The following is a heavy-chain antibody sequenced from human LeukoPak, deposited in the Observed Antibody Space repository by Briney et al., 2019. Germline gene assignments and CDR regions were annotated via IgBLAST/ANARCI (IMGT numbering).Heavy chain of an antibody. D-gene: IGHD1-14*01. Sequence: SETLSLTCTVSSGSISGHYWSWIRQSPGRGLEWIGNIYNSGITKYNPSLNSRVTISIDTSKNRFSLKVTSMTAADTAIYYCARQAQDGTDNYFDPWGRGILVTVSS. CDR3: ARQAQDGTDNYFDP. V-gene: IGHV4-59*08. J-gene: IGHJ5*02. CDR2: IYNSGIT. CDR1: SGSISGHY.